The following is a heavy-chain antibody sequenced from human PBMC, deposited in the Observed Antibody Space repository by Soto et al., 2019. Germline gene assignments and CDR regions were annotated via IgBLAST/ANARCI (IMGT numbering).Heavy chain of an antibody. CDR1: GYTFTSYD. D-gene: IGHD3-3*01. V-gene: IGHV1-8*01. CDR3: ARGGSYYDFWRGYYATHAYYFDY. CDR2: MNPNSGNT. J-gene: IGHJ4*02. Sequence: ASVKVSCKASGYTFTSYDINWVRQATGQGLEWMGWMNPNSGNTGYAQKFQGRVTMTRNTSISTAYMELSSLRSEDTAVYYCARGGSYYDFWRGYYATHAYYFDYWGQGTLVTVSS.